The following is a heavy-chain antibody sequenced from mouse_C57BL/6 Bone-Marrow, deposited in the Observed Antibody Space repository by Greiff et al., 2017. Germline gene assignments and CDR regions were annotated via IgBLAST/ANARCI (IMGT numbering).Heavy chain of an antibody. CDR2: INPSNGGT. J-gene: IGHJ3*01. Sequence: QVQLQQPGTELVKPGASVKLSCKASGYTFTSYWMHWVKQRPGQGLEWIGNINPSNGGTNYNEKFKSKATLTVYKSSSTAYMQLSSLTSEDSAVYYCARPIYYYGGFAYWGQGTLVTVSA. V-gene: IGHV1-53*01. CDR1: GYTFTSYW. CDR3: ARPIYYYGGFAY. D-gene: IGHD1-1*01.